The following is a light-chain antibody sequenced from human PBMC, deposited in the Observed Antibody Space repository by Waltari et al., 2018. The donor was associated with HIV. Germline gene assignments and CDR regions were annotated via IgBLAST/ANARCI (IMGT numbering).Light chain of an antibody. CDR2: WAS. V-gene: IGKV4-1*01. Sequence: DIVLTQSPDSLAVSLGERATVNCRSTHSILYNSNNNSYLGWYQQKPGQPPKLLIYWASARASGTPDRFTGSGSGTDFALTISSLEAEGAAVYYWQQYFSTPPTFGQGTKVEIK. CDR1: HSILYNSNNNSY. J-gene: IGKJ1*01. CDR3: QQYFSTPPT.